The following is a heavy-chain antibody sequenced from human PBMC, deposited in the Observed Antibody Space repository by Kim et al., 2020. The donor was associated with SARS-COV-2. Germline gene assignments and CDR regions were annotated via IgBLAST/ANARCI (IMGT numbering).Heavy chain of an antibody. Sequence: YADSVKGRFTISRDNAKNSLYLQMNSLRAEDTAVYYCARAVDTAMADFDYWGQGTLVTVSS. D-gene: IGHD5-18*01. CDR3: ARAVDTAMADFDY. V-gene: IGHV3-21*01. J-gene: IGHJ4*02.